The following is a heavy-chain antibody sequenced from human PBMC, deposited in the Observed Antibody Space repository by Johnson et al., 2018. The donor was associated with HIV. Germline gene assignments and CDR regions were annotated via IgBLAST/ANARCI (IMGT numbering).Heavy chain of an antibody. J-gene: IGHJ3*01. CDR2: TANDGVT. CDR3: AKRSGSFYGAFDL. D-gene: IGHD1-26*01. Sequence: VQLVESGGGLIQPGGSLRLSCAASGFTVSSNYMSWVRQAPGKGLEWVSGFTANDGVTYYADSVKGRFTISRDISKNTLYLQMNSLRADDSALYYCAKRSGSFYGAFDLWGHGTMVTVSS. V-gene: IGHV3-53*01. CDR1: GFTVSSNY.